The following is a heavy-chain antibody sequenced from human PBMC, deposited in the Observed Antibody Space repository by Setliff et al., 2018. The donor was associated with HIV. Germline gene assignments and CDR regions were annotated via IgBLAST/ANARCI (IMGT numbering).Heavy chain of an antibody. D-gene: IGHD2-21*02. J-gene: IGHJ4*02. V-gene: IGHV5-51*01. CDR3: ARADCGGDCSLPYYFDH. CDR2: ISPSDSDT. CDR1: GYSFTKYW. Sequence: GESLKISCKGSGYSFTKYWNAWVRQTPGKGLEWMGIISPSDSDTRHSPSFQGQVTMSADKSVSTAYPPWSSLRAADTAVYYCARADCGGDCSLPYYFDHWGQGTLVTVSS.